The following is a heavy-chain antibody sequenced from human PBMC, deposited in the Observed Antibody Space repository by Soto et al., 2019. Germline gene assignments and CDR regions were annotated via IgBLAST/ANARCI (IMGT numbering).Heavy chain of an antibody. D-gene: IGHD5-12*01. CDR1: GYTFFTYD. CDR3: ARHHGPTTSDNGFDP. CDR2: ISTYSGDT. J-gene: IGHJ5*02. Sequence: QVHLVQSGVEVKTPGASVKVSCQASGYTFFTYDISWVRQAPGQGLEWMGWISTYSGDTKYAQKFQGRVTMTTDTSTTTAYLELRSLRSAYTAVYYCARHHGPTTSDNGFDPWGQGTLVTVSA. V-gene: IGHV1-18*01.